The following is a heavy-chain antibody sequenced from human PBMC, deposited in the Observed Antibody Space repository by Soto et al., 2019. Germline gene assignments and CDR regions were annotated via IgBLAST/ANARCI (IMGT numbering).Heavy chain of an antibody. CDR2: IYTSGST. CDR1: GGSISSYY. CDR3: ARDHSYGYKVWFDP. V-gene: IGHV4-4*07. Sequence: SETLSLTCTVSGGSISSYYWSWIRQPAGKGLEWIGRIYTSGSTNYNPSPKSRVTMSVDTSKNQFSLKLSSVTAADTAVYYCARDHSYGYKVWFDPWGQGTLVTVSS. J-gene: IGHJ5*02. D-gene: IGHD5-18*01.